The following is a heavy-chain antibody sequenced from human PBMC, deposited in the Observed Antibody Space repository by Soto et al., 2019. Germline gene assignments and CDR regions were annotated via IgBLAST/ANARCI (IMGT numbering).Heavy chain of an antibody. V-gene: IGHV3-66*01. CDR3: ARDFVVGGPTINYYYGMDV. CDR1: GFTVSTDW. CDR2: IRSGGNT. D-gene: IGHD1-26*01. J-gene: IGHJ6*02. Sequence: PGGSLRLSCAASGFTVSTDWMYWVRQAPGKGLEWVSVIRSGGNTYYADSVEGRFTISRDNSKNTLYLQMNSLGAEDTAVYYCARDFVVGGPTINYYYGMDVWGQGTTVTVSS.